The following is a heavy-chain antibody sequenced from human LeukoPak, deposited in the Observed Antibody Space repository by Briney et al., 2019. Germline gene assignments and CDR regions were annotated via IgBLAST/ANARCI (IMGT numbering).Heavy chain of an antibody. CDR2: INHSGST. CDR1: GGSFSGYY. D-gene: IGHD2-15*01. J-gene: IGHJ4*02. V-gene: IGHV4-34*01. CDR3: ARHTAYCSGGSCYSYPPDY. Sequence: SETLSLTCAVYGGSFSGYYWSWIRQPPGKGLEWIGEINHSGSTNYNPSLKSRVTISVDTSKNQFSLKLSSVTAADTAVYYCARHTAYCSGGSCYSYPPDYWGQGTLVTVSS.